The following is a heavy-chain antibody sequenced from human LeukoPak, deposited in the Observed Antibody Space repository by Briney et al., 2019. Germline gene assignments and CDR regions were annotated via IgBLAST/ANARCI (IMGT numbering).Heavy chain of an antibody. V-gene: IGHV3-74*01. J-gene: IGHJ4*02. D-gene: IGHD4-17*01. CDR2: INSDGSST. Sequence: GGSLRLSCVASGFTFSTYWMHWVRQAPGKGLVWVSRINSDGSSTTSADSVKGRFTISRDNAKNTLYLQMNSLRAEDTAGYYCAKGGATVIDYWGQGTLVTVSA. CDR3: AKGGATVIDY. CDR1: GFTFSTYW.